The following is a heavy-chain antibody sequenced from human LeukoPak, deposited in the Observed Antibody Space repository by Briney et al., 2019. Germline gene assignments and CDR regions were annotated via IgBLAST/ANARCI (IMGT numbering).Heavy chain of an antibody. Sequence: SVKVSCKASGGTFSSYAISWVRQAPGQGLEWMGRIIPIFGTANYAQKFQGRVTITTDESTSAAYMELSSLRSEDTAVYYCARDSETPATAISDYWGQGTLVTVSS. CDR1: GGTFSSYA. J-gene: IGHJ4*02. V-gene: IGHV1-69*05. CDR2: IIPIFGTA. CDR3: ARDSETPATAISDY. D-gene: IGHD2-2*02.